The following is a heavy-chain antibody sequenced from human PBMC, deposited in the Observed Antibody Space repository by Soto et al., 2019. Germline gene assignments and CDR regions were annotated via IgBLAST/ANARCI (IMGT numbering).Heavy chain of an antibody. CDR1: GYTFTNHG. CDR3: ARNRVAGIWGDALAI. D-gene: IGHD3-16*01. V-gene: IGHV1-18*04. Sequence: QVQLVQSGTEVKKPGASVKVSCKTSGYTFTNHGINWVRQAPGQGLEWMGWINPYNANTNYAQKLQGRVTMTTDTSTTTDYMDLRSLTSDDTAVYYGARNRVAGIWGDALAIWGQWTVVTVSS. J-gene: IGHJ3*02. CDR2: INPYNANT.